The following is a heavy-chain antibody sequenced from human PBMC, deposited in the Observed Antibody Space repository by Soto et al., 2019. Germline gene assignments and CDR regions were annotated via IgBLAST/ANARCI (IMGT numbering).Heavy chain of an antibody. Sequence: SETLCLTCTVSGGSISSDYWSWIRQPPGKGLEWIGYIYYSGSTNYNPSLKSRVTISVDTSKNQFSLKLSSVTAADTAVYYCARFRGITMVRGVNNYYYGMDVWGQGTTVT. J-gene: IGHJ6*02. CDR3: ARFRGITMVRGVNNYYYGMDV. D-gene: IGHD3-10*01. V-gene: IGHV4-59*08. CDR1: GGSISSDY. CDR2: IYYSGST.